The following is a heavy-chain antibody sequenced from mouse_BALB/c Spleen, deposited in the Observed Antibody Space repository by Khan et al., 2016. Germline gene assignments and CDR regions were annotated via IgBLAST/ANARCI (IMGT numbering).Heavy chain of an antibody. CDR3: ARRCPIFYYCSSCGY. J-gene: IGHJ2*01. CDR1: GFNIKDTY. CDR2: IDPGNGNT. V-gene: IGHV14-3*02. Sequence: VQLKQSGAELVKPGASVKLSCTASGFNIKDTYIHWVKQRPEQGLEWIGRIDPGNGNTRYDPKFQGKATRTADTSSNTASLHLNSLTSEDTAVYYFARRCPIFYYCSSCGYWVQGTTLPVSS. D-gene: IGHD1-1*01.